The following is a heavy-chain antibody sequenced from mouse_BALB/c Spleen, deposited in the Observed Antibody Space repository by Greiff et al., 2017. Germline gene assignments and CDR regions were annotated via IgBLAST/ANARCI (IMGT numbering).Heavy chain of an antibody. J-gene: IGHJ3*01. CDR2: ISYDGSN. CDR3: ARGDRYSWFAY. CDR1: GYSITSGYY. V-gene: IGHV3-6*02. D-gene: IGHD2-14*01. Sequence: EVHLVESGPGLVKPSQSLSLTCSVTGYSITSGYYWNWIRQFPGNKLEWMGYISYDGSNNYNPSLKNRISITRDTSKNQFFLKLNSVTTEDTATYYCARGDRYSWFAYWGQGTLVTVSA.